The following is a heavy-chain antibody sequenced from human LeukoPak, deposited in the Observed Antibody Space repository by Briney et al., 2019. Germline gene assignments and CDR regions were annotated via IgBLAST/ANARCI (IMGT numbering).Heavy chain of an antibody. CDR2: IYYSGST. Sequence: TLSLTCTVSGGSIISGDYYWSWIRQPPGKGLEWIGHIYYSGSTNYNPSLKSRVTISIDMSKNQFSLKLSSVTAADTAVYYCARDVYGGFDYWGQXTLVTVSS. CDR3: ARDVYGGFDY. J-gene: IGHJ4*02. V-gene: IGHV4-30-4*01. D-gene: IGHD4/OR15-4a*01. CDR1: GGSIISGDYY.